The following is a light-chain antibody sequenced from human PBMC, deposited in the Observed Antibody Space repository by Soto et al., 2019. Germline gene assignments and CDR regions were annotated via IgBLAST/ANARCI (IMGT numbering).Light chain of an antibody. CDR1: QSVISSY. CDR3: QQRSNWPT. Sequence: EIMLTQSPGTLSLSPGEGATLSCRASQSVISSYLAWYQQKPGQAPRLLIYDASNRATGIPARFSGSGSGTDFTLTISSLEPEDFAVYYCQQRSNWPTFGQGTKLEIK. J-gene: IGKJ2*01. CDR2: DAS. V-gene: IGKV3-11*01.